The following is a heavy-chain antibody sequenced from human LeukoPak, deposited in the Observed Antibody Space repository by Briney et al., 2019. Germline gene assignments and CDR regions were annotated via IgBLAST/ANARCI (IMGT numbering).Heavy chain of an antibody. CDR3: AKPRSSRWYVLDF. CDR2: TSGSGDST. J-gene: IGHJ4*02. CDR1: GFTFSSYS. D-gene: IGHD6-13*01. V-gene: IGHV3-23*01. Sequence: PGGSLRLSCAASGFTFSSYSMNWVRQAPGKGLEWVSGTSGSGDSTYYADSVKGRFTISRDNSKNTLYLQMNSLRAEDTAVYYCAKPRSSRWYVLDFWGQGTLVTVSS.